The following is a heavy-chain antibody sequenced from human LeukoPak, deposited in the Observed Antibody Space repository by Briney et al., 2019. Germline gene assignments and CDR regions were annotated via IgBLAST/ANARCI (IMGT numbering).Heavy chain of an antibody. D-gene: IGHD3-10*01. CDR3: ARHGRLGWFGELFFRSDALYYFDY. V-gene: IGHV4-34*01. J-gene: IGHJ4*02. Sequence: PSETLSLTCAVYGGSFSGYYWSWIRQPPGKGLEWIGEINHSGSTNYNPSLKSRVTISVDTSKNQFSLKLSSVTAADTAVYYCARHGRLGWFGELFFRSDALYYFDYWGQGTLVTVSS. CDR2: INHSGST. CDR1: GGSFSGYY.